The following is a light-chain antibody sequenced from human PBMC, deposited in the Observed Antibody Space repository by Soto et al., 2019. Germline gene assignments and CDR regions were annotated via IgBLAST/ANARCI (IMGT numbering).Light chain of an antibody. CDR1: QFVSSN. V-gene: IGKV3D-15*01. Sequence: EIVSTHSPFTLSVSPGERATLSCRASQFVSSNLAWYQQKPGQAPRLLIYGASTRATGIPARFSGSGSGTEFTLTISNLQSEDFAVYFCQQYHNWPPITFGQGRRLEI. J-gene: IGKJ5*01. CDR2: GAS. CDR3: QQYHNWPPIT.